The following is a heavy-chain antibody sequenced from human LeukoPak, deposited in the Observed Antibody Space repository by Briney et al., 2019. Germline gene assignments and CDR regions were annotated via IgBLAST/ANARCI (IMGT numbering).Heavy chain of an antibody. V-gene: IGHV3-7*01. D-gene: IGHD3-22*01. CDR2: IKQDGSEK. CDR1: GFTFSSYW. J-gene: IGHJ3*02. Sequence: PGGSLRLSCAASGFTFSSYWMSWVRQAPGKGLEWVANIKQDGSEKYYVDSVKGRFTISRDNAKNSLYLQMNSLRAEDTAVHYCARVWLLPRPDAFDIWGQGTMVTVSS. CDR3: ARVWLLPRPDAFDI.